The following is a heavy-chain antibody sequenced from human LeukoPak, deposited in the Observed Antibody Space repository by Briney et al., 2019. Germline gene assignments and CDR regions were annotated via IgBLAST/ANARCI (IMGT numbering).Heavy chain of an antibody. D-gene: IGHD3-22*01. CDR2: IIPIFGTA. Sequence: ASVKVSCKASGGTFSSYAISWVRQAPGQGLEWMGGIIPIFGTANYAQKFQGRVTITADESTSTAYMELRSLRSDDTAVYYCARDLTMIVVVPHYWGQGTLVTVSS. CDR3: ARDLTMIVVVPHY. CDR1: GGTFSSYA. J-gene: IGHJ4*02. V-gene: IGHV1-69*13.